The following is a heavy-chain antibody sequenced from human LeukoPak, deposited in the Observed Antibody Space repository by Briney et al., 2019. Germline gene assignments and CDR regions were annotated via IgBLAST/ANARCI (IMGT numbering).Heavy chain of an antibody. V-gene: IGHV3-48*03. Sequence: GGSLRLSCAASGFTFSSYEMNWVRQAPGKGLEWVSYISSSGSTIYYADSVKGRFTISRDNAKNSLYLQMNSLRAEDTAVYYCARVPLAALPYYFDYWGQGTLVTVSS. D-gene: IGHD6-13*01. CDR3: ARVPLAALPYYFDY. CDR1: GFTFSSYE. J-gene: IGHJ4*02. CDR2: ISSSGSTI.